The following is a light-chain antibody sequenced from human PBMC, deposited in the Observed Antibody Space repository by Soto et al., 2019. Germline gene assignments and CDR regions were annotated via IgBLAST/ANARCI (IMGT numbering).Light chain of an antibody. Sequence: EIVLTQSPGTLSLSPGERATLSRRASQSVSSSYLAWYQQKPGQAPRLLIYGASSRATGIPDRFSGSGSGTDFTLTINRLEPEDFAVYYCQQYGSSPVTFGPGTKVDIK. CDR3: QQYGSSPVT. J-gene: IGKJ3*01. CDR2: GAS. CDR1: QSVSSSY. V-gene: IGKV3-20*01.